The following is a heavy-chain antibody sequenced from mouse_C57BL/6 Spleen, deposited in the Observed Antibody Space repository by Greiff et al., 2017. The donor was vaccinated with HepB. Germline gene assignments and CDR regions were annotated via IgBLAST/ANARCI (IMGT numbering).Heavy chain of an antibody. CDR2: IYPGDGDT. D-gene: IGHD1-1*01. CDR1: GYAFSSYW. V-gene: IGHV1-80*01. J-gene: IGHJ4*01. CDR3: ARRYGYAMDY. Sequence: VQVVESGAELVKPGASVKISCKASGYAFSSYWMNWVKQRPGKGLEWIGQIYPGDGDTNYNGKFKGKATLTADKSSSTAYMQLSSLTSEDSAVYFCARRYGYAMDYWGQGTSVTVSS.